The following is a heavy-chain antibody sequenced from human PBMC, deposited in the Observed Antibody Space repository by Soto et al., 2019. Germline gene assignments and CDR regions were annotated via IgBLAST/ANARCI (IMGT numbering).Heavy chain of an antibody. CDR2: MNPNSNHT. CDR1: GYTFTNND. D-gene: IGHD6-6*01. V-gene: IGHV1-8*01. Sequence: ASVKVSCKASGYTFTNNDINWVRQATGQGLEWMGWMNPNSNHTGYAQKFQGRVTMTSNTSISSAYMELSSLRPEDTAVYYCARGAGSSSGRGYYMDVWGRGTTVTVSS. CDR3: ARGAGSSSGRGYYMDV. J-gene: IGHJ6*03.